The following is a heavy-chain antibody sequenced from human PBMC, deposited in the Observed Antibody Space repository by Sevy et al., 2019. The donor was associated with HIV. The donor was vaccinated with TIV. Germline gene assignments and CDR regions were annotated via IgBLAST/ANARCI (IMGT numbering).Heavy chain of an antibody. CDR1: GFTFSNYW. CDR2: IKEDGSDK. J-gene: IGHJ4*02. V-gene: IGHV3-7*01. Sequence: GGSLRLSCEVSGFTFSNYWMTWVRQAPGKGLEWVANIKEDGSDKYYGDSVKGRFSLSRDNAKNSLYLQMDSLRAEDTAEYYCVRDGLASATDFDYWGQGTLVTVSS. D-gene: IGHD2-15*01. CDR3: VRDGLASATDFDY.